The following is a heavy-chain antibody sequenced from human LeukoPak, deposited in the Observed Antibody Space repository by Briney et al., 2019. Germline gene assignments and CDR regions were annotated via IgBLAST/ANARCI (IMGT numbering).Heavy chain of an antibody. V-gene: IGHV3-30-3*01. J-gene: IGHJ4*02. CDR1: GFTFSTYA. CDR2: ISYDGSNK. D-gene: IGHD6-19*01. Sequence: PGGSLRLSCAASGFTFSTYALHWVRQAPGKGLEWVAAISYDGSNKYFADSVKGRFTISRDNSKNTLYLQMNSLRGEDTAVYYCARDPSPYTSGWYAFDYWGQGTLVTVSS. CDR3: ARDPSPYTSGWYAFDY.